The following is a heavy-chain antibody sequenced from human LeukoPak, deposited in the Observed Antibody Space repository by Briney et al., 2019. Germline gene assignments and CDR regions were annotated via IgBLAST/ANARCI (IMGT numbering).Heavy chain of an antibody. CDR1: GGSISSSSYY. CDR2: IYYSGST. CDR3: ARQIVGATPYLDY. Sequence: SETLSLTCTVSGGSISSSSYYWGWIRQPPGKGLEWIGTIYYSGSTYNNPSLRSRVTISVDTSKNQFSLHLSSVTAADTAVYYCARQIVGATPYLDYWGQGTLVTVSS. V-gene: IGHV4-39*01. J-gene: IGHJ4*02. D-gene: IGHD1-26*01.